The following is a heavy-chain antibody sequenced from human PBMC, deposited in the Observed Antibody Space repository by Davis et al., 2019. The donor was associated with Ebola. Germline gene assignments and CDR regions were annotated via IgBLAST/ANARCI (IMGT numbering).Heavy chain of an antibody. Sequence: PGGSLRLSCAASGFTFSSSWMHWVRQAPGKGLVWVSLINNDGSITTYADSVKGRFTISRDNAKNSLYLQMNSLRAEDTAVYYCARSSNYARDYWGQGTLVTVSS. CDR3: ARSSNYARDY. D-gene: IGHD1-7*01. CDR2: INNDGSIT. J-gene: IGHJ4*02. CDR1: GFTFSSSW. V-gene: IGHV3-74*01.